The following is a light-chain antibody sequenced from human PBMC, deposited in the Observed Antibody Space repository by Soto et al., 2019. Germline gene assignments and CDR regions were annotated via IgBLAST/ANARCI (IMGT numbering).Light chain of an antibody. V-gene: IGLV1-44*01. CDR3: AAWDDSLNGVV. CDR1: SSNIGSNT. Sequence: QAVVTQPPSASETPGQRVTISCSGSSSNIGSNTVNWYQQLPGTAPKLLIYSNNQRPSGVPDRFSGSKSGTSASLAISGLQSEDEADYYCAAWDDSLNGVVFGGGTKVTVL. J-gene: IGLJ2*01. CDR2: SNN.